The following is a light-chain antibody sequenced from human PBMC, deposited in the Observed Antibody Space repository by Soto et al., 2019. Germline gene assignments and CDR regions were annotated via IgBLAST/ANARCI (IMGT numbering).Light chain of an antibody. CDR3: QVWDSSSDHWV. J-gene: IGLJ3*02. CDR1: NIGSKS. CDR2: VDS. Sequence: SYELTQPPSEPVAPGQTARITCGGNNIGSKSVHWYQQKPGQAPVLVVYVDSDRTSGIPERFSGSNSGNTATLTISRVEAGDEADYYCQVWDSSSDHWVFGGGTQLTVL. V-gene: IGLV3-21*02.